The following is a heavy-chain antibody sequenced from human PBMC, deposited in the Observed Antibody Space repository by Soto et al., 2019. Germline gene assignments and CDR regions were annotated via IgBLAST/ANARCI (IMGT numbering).Heavy chain of an antibody. D-gene: IGHD3-16*02. CDR3: ARDGGAVWGTYRQRAPRFDY. CDR2: INPNSGGT. V-gene: IGHV1-2*04. CDR1: GYTFTGYY. Sequence: ASVKVSCKASGYTFTGYYMHWVRQAPGQGLEWMGWINPNSGGTNYAQKFQGWVTMTRDTSISTAYMELSRLRSDDTAVYYCARDGGAVWGTYRQRAPRFDYWGQGTLVTVSS. J-gene: IGHJ4*02.